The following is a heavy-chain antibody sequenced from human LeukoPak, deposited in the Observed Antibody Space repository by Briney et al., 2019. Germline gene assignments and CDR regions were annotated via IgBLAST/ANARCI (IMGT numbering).Heavy chain of an antibody. Sequence: GRSLRLSCAGSGFAFKNYAMHWVRQAPGKGLEWVSGISWNSGSIGYADSVKGRFTISRDNAKNSLYLQMNSLRAEDTALYYCAKGTAARPHAFDIWGQGTMVTVSS. CDR1: GFAFKNYA. V-gene: IGHV3-9*01. D-gene: IGHD6-6*01. CDR2: ISWNSGSI. CDR3: AKGTAARPHAFDI. J-gene: IGHJ3*02.